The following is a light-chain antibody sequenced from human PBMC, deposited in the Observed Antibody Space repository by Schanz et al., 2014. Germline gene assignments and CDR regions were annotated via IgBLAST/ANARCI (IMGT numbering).Light chain of an antibody. V-gene: IGKV3-11*01. CDR1: QSVRSY. Sequence: EIVLTQSPATLSLSPGERATLSCRASQSVRSYLAWYQQKPGQAPRLLIYDASNRATGIPARFSGSGSGTDFTLTISRLEPEDFAVYYCQQYENSPRTFGQGTKVEIK. CDR2: DAS. J-gene: IGKJ1*01. CDR3: QQYENSPRT.